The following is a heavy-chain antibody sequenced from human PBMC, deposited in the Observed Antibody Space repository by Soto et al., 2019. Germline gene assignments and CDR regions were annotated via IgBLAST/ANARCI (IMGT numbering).Heavy chain of an antibody. Sequence: PGESLKISCKGFGYRVTSSWIGWVRQMPGKGLEWMGIIDPSDSDTRYSPSFQGQVTISVDKSISTAYLQWSSLKASDTATYYCARARGRGYSGHDWNAYDYWGQGTLVTVSS. CDR1: GYRVTSSW. CDR3: ARARGRGYSGHDWNAYDY. J-gene: IGHJ4*02. V-gene: IGHV5-51*01. D-gene: IGHD5-12*01. CDR2: IDPSDSDT.